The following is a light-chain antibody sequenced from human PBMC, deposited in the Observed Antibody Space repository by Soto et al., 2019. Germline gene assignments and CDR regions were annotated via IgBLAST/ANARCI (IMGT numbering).Light chain of an antibody. CDR1: QSVSSN. J-gene: IGKJ4*02. V-gene: IGKV3-15*01. CDR2: GAS. CDR3: QLYNKWPL. Sequence: IVRTQSPATLSVSPGERATLSCRASQSVSSNLAWYQQKPGQAPRLLIYGASTRATGIPARFSCSGSGTEFTLTISSLQSEDFAVSYCQLYNKWPLFGGWNKV.